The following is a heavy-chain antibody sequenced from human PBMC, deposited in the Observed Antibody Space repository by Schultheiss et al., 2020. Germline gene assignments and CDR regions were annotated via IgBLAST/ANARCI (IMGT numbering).Heavy chain of an antibody. CDR2: IYYSGNT. Sequence: SETLSLTCTVSGGSISSYYWSWIRQPPGKGLEWIGYIYYSGNTYYNPSLKSRVTISVDTSKNQFSLKLSSVTAADTAVYYCARDAGYYDFWSGYQLFYGMDVWGKGTTVTVSS. CDR1: GGSISSYY. J-gene: IGHJ6*04. D-gene: IGHD3-3*01. V-gene: IGHV4-59*01. CDR3: ARDAGYYDFWSGYQLFYGMDV.